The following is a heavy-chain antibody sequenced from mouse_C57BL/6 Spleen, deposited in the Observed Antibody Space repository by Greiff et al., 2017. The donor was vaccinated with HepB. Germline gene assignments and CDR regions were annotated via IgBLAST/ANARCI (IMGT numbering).Heavy chain of an antibody. Sequence: QVQLQQSGAELMKPGASVKLSCKATGYTFTGYWIEWVKQRPGHGLEWIGEILPGSGSTNYNEKFKGKATFTADTSSNTAYMQLSSLTTEDSAIYYCARRDGYYPWFAYWGQGTLVTVSA. CDR2: ILPGSGST. D-gene: IGHD2-3*01. CDR3: ARRDGYYPWFAY. CDR1: GYTFTGYW. V-gene: IGHV1-9*01. J-gene: IGHJ3*01.